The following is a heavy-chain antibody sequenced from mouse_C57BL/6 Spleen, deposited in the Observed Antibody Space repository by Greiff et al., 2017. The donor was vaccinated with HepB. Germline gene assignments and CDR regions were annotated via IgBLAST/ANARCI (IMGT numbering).Heavy chain of an antibody. CDR1: GYTFTSYW. V-gene: IGHV1-55*01. Sequence: QVQLQQPGAELVKPGASVKMSCKASGYTFTSYWITWVKQRPGQGLEWIGDIYPGSGSTNYNEKFKSKATLTVDTSSSTAYMQLSSLTSEDSAVYYCARRGDLLLRLNLDYWGQGTTLTVSS. CDR2: IYPGSGST. J-gene: IGHJ2*01. D-gene: IGHD1-1*01. CDR3: ARRGDLLLRLNLDY.